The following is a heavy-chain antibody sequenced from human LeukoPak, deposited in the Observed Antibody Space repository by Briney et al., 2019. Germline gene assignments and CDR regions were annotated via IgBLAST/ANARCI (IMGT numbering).Heavy chain of an antibody. CDR1: GGSFSRYA. Sequence: SVKVSCKASGGSFSRYAISWVRQAPGQGLEWMGGIIPIFGTANYAQKFQGRVTTTADESTRTAYLELRTLRSEDTAIYYCARGSGETGGYYYVYWGRGTPVTVSS. J-gene: IGHJ4*02. CDR2: IIPIFGTA. CDR3: ARGSGETGGYYYVY. V-gene: IGHV1-69*13. D-gene: IGHD3-22*01.